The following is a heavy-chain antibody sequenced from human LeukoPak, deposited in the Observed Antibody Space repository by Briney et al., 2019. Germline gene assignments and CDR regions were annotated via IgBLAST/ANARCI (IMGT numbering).Heavy chain of an antibody. CDR3: ANPYCSSTSCYKGGRDNDY. Sequence: GGSLRLSCAASGFTFSSYAMSWVRQAPGKGLEWVSAISGSGGSTYYADSVKGRFTISRDNSKNTLYLQMNSLRAEDTAVYYCANPYCSSTSCYKGGRDNDYWGQGTLVTVSS. J-gene: IGHJ4*02. CDR1: GFTFSSYA. CDR2: ISGSGGST. V-gene: IGHV3-23*01. D-gene: IGHD2-2*02.